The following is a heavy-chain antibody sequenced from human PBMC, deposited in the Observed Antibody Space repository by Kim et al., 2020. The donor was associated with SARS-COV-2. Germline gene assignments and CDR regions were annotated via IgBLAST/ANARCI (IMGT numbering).Heavy chain of an antibody. J-gene: IGHJ1*01. CDR3: ARGRDFVGH. CDR2: IYPDGNGGSV. D-gene: IGHD6-6*01. V-gene: IGHV3-53*01. Sequence: GGSLRLSCADSEFIVSSNYMSWVRQPPGKGLEWLSLIYPDGNGGSVFYADSVKGRFTISRDKSKNTLHLQMNRLRADDTAVYYCARGRDFVGHWGQGTLVSVSS. CDR1: EFIVSSNY.